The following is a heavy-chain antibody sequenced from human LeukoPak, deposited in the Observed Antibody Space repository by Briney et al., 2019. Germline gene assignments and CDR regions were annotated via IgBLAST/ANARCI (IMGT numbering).Heavy chain of an antibody. J-gene: IGHJ4*02. Sequence: PSETLSLTCAVYGGSFSGYYWSWIRQPPGKGLEWIGEINHSGSTNYNPSLKSRVTIPVDTSKNQFSLKLSSVTAADTAVYYCARGHRLPGRYWGQGTLVTVFS. V-gene: IGHV4-34*01. CDR1: GGSFSGYY. CDR3: ARGHRLPGRY. D-gene: IGHD2-15*01. CDR2: INHSGST.